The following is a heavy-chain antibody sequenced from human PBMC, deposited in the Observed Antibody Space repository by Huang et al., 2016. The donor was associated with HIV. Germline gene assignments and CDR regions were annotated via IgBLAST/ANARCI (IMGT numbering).Heavy chain of an antibody. CDR2: INTNTGNP. D-gene: IGHD6-19*01. CDR3: ARDHQWLVYWGPPSDTFDS. CDR1: GYTFSNYA. Sequence: QVQLVQSGSELKKPGASVKVSCKASGYTFSNYAMNWVRQAPGQGLEWMGWINTNTGNPTYAQGFTGRFVFSLDTSVSTAYLQISSLKAEDTAVYYCARDHQWLVYWGPPSDTFDSWGQGTMVTVSS. V-gene: IGHV7-4-1*02. J-gene: IGHJ3*02.